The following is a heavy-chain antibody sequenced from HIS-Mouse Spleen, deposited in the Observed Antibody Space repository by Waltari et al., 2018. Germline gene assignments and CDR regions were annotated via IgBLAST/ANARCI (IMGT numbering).Heavy chain of an antibody. V-gene: IGHV4-31*03. D-gene: IGHD3-16*01. CDR1: GGSISSGGYS. CDR3: ARAPIRGYWYFDL. CDR2: IYYSGST. J-gene: IGHJ2*01. Sequence: QVQLQESGPGLVKPSQTLSLTCTFSGGSISSGGYSWSWIRQHPGKGLEWIGYIYYSGSTYYNPSLKSRVTISVDTSKNQFSLKLSSVTAADTAVYYCARAPIRGYWYFDLWGRGTLVTVSS.